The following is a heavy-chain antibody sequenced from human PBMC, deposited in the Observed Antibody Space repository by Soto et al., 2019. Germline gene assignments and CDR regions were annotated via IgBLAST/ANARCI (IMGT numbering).Heavy chain of an antibody. V-gene: IGHV1-69*06. J-gene: IGHJ2*01. D-gene: IGHD3-22*01. CDR3: ARDYYNGRGSYPWYFDL. Sequence: QVQLVQSGAEVKKPGSSVKVSCKASGGTFSNYPISWVRQAPGQGLEWMGGIIPIFGTINYAKKFLGRVTITADKSTSTAYMELSSLRSDDTAVYYCARDYYNGRGSYPWYFDLWGRGTLVTVAS. CDR2: IIPIFGTI. CDR1: GGTFSNYP.